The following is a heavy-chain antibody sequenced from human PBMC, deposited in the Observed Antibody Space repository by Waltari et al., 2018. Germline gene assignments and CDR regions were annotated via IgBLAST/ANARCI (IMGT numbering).Heavy chain of an antibody. CDR1: GGSFSGYY. D-gene: IGHD5-12*01. J-gene: IGHJ6*02. CDR2: INHSGST. Sequence: QVQLQQWGAGLLKPSETLSLTCAVYGGSFSGYYWSWIRPPPGKGLELIGEINHSGSTNYNPSLKSRVTISVDTSKNQFSLKLSSVTAADTAVYYCARGDLLAEYYYGMDVWGQGTTVTVSS. V-gene: IGHV4-34*01. CDR3: ARGDLLAEYYYGMDV.